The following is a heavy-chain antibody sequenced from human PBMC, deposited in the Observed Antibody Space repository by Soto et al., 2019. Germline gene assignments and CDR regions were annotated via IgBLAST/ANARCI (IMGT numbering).Heavy chain of an antibody. V-gene: IGHV3-30-3*01. Sequence: GWSLRLSCAASGFTFSSYAMHWVRQAPGKGLEWVAVISYDGSNKYYADSVKGRFTISRDNSKNTLYLQMNSLRVEDTAVYYCAKDTYYFDSSGYYVFDSWGQGT. CDR1: GFTFSSYA. J-gene: IGHJ4*02. D-gene: IGHD3-22*01. CDR3: AKDTYYFDSSGYYVFDS. CDR2: ISYDGSNK.